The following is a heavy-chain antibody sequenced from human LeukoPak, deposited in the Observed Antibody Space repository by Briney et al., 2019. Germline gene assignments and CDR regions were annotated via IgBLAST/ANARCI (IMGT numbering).Heavy chain of an antibody. D-gene: IGHD3-10*01. J-gene: IGHJ4*02. CDR2: IWYDGSHK. Sequence: SGGSLRLSCAASGFTFSSYGMHWVRQAPGKGLECVADIWYDGSHKYYADSVKGRFTISRDNSKNTLHLQMNSLRAEDTAVYYCARDLLLWFGELSGDSDYWGQGTLVTVSS. CDR3: ARDLLLWFGELSGDSDY. V-gene: IGHV3-33*01. CDR1: GFTFSSYG.